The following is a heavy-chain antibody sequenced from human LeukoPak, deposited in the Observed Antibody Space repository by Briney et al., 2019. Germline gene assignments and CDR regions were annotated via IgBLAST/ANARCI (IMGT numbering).Heavy chain of an antibody. V-gene: IGHV4-38-2*02. CDR2: IYHSGST. CDR3: ARGKKWLVLRGPGWFDP. J-gene: IGHJ5*02. D-gene: IGHD6-19*01. CDR1: GYSISSGYY. Sequence: PSETLSLTCTVSGYSISSGYYWGWIRQPPGKGLEWIGSIYHSGSTYYNPSLKSRVTISVDMSKNQFSLKLSSVTAADTAVYYCARGKKWLVLRGPGWFDPWGQGTLVTVSS.